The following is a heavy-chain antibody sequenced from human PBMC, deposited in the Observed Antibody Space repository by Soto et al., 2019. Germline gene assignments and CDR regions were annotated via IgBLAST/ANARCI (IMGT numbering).Heavy chain of an antibody. Sequence: SETLSLTCTVSGGSISSYYWSWIRQPPGKGLEWIGYIYHSGYTLYNPSLKGRVTISVDKSKNHFSLNLTSVTAADTAVYYCARDQLEGNWFDPWGQGTLVTVSS. J-gene: IGHJ5*02. D-gene: IGHD1-1*01. V-gene: IGHV4-59*12. CDR2: IYHSGYT. CDR1: GGSISSYY. CDR3: ARDQLEGNWFDP.